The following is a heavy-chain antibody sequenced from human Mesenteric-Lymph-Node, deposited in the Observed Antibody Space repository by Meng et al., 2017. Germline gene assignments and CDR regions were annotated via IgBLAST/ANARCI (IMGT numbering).Heavy chain of an antibody. CDR1: GYTFTTYD. CDR2: MNPNSGST. V-gene: IGHV1-8*03. Sequence: ASVKVSCKASGYTFTTYDINWVRQATGQGLEWMGWMNPNSGSTGYPKEFQDRVTITRSTSISTAYMELSSLRSEDTAVHYCARHGTPGIAAAGTSRADFDYWGQGTLVTVSS. CDR3: ARHGTPGIAAAGTSRADFDY. D-gene: IGHD6-13*01. J-gene: IGHJ4*02.